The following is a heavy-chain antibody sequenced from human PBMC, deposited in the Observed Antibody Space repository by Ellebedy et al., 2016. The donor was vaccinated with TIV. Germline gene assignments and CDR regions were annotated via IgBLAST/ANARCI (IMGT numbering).Heavy chain of an antibody. CDR3: VRIPSADSLDF. CDR1: GFTFASYW. Sequence: PGGSLRLSCAASGFTFASYWMSWVRQAPGKGLEWVANIKRDGTEKNYVDSVKGRFTISRDNAEKALYLQMNSLRVEDTAVYYCVRIPSADSLDFWGQGTLVTVSS. CDR2: IKRDGTEK. V-gene: IGHV3-7*03. J-gene: IGHJ4*02. D-gene: IGHD2-21*01.